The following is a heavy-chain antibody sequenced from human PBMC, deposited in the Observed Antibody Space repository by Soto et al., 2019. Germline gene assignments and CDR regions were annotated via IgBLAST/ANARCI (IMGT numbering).Heavy chain of an antibody. Sequence: ALGEVFRKASGYSFNTFGIRWVRPAPGQGLEWMGRINPYSVDANYAEKFEGRLTMTRDSSMNTAYMELKSLRSDDTAVYFCARGNRDINDALDVWGQGTSVTVSS. CDR1: GYSFNTFG. CDR2: INPYSVDA. D-gene: IGHD1-1*01. CDR3: ARGNRDINDALDV. V-gene: IGHV1-18*01. J-gene: IGHJ6*02.